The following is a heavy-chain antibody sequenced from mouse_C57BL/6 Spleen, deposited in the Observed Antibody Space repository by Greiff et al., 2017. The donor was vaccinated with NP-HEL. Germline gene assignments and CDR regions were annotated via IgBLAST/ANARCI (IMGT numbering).Heavy chain of an antibody. CDR2: IDPEDGAT. CDR1: GSNITDYY. D-gene: IGHD2-4*01. J-gene: IGHJ3*01. V-gene: IGHV14-2*01. CDR3: AGYYDYDGGFAY. Sequence: VQLQQSGAELVKPGASVKLSCTASGSNITDYYMHWVKQRTEQGLEWIGRIDPEDGATKYAPKFPGKAPITADTSSNTAYLQLGSLTSEDTAVYYCAGYYDYDGGFAYWGQGTLVTVSA.